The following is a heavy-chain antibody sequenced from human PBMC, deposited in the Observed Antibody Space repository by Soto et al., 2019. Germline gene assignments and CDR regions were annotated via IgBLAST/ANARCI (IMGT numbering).Heavy chain of an antibody. CDR2: INPSGGST. D-gene: IGHD4-17*01. CDR3: ARDSTVTTEDYYYYGMDV. V-gene: IGHV1-46*01. Sequence: ASVKVSCKASGYTFTSYYMHWVRQAPGQGLEWMGIINPSGGSTSYAQKFQGRVNMTRDTSTSTVYMEMSSLRSEDTAVYYCARDSTVTTEDYYYYGMDVWGQGTTVTVSS. CDR1: GYTFTSYY. J-gene: IGHJ6*02.